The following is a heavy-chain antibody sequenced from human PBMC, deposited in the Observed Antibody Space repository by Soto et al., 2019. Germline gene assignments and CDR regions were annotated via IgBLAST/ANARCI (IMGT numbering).Heavy chain of an antibody. J-gene: IGHJ4*02. D-gene: IGHD3-22*01. CDR1: GYRITRYL. Sequence: APVKRSCKTSGYRITRYLINCGLLANGQGLEWMGWISAYNGNTNYAQKLQGRVTMTTDTSTSTAYMELRSLRSDDTAVYYCARVNYYDSSGYSDYWGQGTLVTVSS. CDR2: ISAYNGNT. CDR3: ARVNYYDSSGYSDY. V-gene: IGHV1-18*01.